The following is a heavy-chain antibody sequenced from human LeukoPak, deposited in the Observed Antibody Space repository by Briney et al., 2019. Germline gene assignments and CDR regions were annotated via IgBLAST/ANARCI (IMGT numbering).Heavy chain of an antibody. D-gene: IGHD5-24*01. J-gene: IGHJ3*02. Sequence: GGSLRLSCAASGFTFSSYSMNWVRQAPGKGLEWVSSISSSSSYIYYADSVKGRFTISRDNAKNSLYLQMNSLRAEATAVYYCARDGYNWGAFDIWGQGTMVTVSS. V-gene: IGHV3-21*01. CDR2: ISSSSSYI. CDR1: GFTFSSYS. CDR3: ARDGYNWGAFDI.